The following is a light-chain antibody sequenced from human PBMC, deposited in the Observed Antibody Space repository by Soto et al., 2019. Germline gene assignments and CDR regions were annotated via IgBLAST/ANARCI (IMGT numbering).Light chain of an antibody. J-gene: IGKJ1*01. CDR2: LGS. Sequence: DIVMTQSPLSLPVTPGEPASISCRSSQSLLNSNGYNCSEWYLQKPGQSPQLLIYLGSNRASGVPDRFSGSGSGTDFTLRISRVEAEDVGVYFCMQSLQTPLTFGQGTKVDIK. V-gene: IGKV2-28*01. CDR1: QSLLNSNGYNC. CDR3: MQSLQTPLT.